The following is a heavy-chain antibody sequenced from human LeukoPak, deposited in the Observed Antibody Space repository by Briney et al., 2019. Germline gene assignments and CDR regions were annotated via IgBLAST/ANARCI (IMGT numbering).Heavy chain of an antibody. Sequence: GGSLRLSCAASGFSLNNYWMNWVRQAPGKGLEWVANTKEDGSEEYYVDSVKGRFTISRDNAKNSLYLQMRSLRAEDTAVYYCARDRGHYYYGMDVWGQGTTVTVSS. CDR1: GFSLNNYW. CDR3: ARDRGHYYYGMDV. D-gene: IGHD6-25*01. V-gene: IGHV3-7*01. J-gene: IGHJ6*01. CDR2: TKEDGSEE.